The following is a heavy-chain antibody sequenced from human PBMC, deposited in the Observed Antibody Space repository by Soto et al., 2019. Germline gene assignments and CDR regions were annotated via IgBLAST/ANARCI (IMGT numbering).Heavy chain of an antibody. CDR3: AREGPVWYSSSPPSSYGMDV. CDR1: GYTFAGYY. CDR2: INPNSGGT. V-gene: IGHV1-2*04. Sequence: GASVKVSCKASGYTFAGYYMQWVRQAPGQGLEWMGWINPNSGGTNYAQKFQGWVTMTRDTSISTAYMELSRLRSDDTAVYYCAREGPVWYSSSPPSSYGMDVWGQGTTVTVSS. D-gene: IGHD6-6*01. J-gene: IGHJ6*02.